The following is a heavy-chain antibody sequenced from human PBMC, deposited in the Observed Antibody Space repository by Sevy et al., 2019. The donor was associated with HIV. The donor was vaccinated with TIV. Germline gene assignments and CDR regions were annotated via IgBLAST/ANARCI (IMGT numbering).Heavy chain of an antibody. D-gene: IGHD2-2*01. J-gene: IGHJ5*02. CDR2: INHSGST. CDR1: GGSFSGYY. Sequence: SETLSFTCAVYGGSFSGYYWNWIRQSPGKGLEWIGEINHSGSTHYNPSLKSRVTISVDTSKNQFSLRLNSVTAADTAVYYCARAPPVVVVPGAPSWLDPRGQGTLVTVSS. V-gene: IGHV4-34*01. CDR3: ARAPPVVVVPGAPSWLDP.